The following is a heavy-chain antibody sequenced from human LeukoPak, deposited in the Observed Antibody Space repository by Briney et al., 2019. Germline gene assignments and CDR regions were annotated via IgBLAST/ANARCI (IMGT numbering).Heavy chain of an antibody. CDR3: ARGPYDSGPN. CDR1: GGSFSGYY. Sequence: SETLSLTCAVYGGSFSGYYWSWIRQPPVKGLEWIGEINHSGSTNYNPSLKSRVTISVDTSKNQFSLKLSSVTAADTAVYYCARGPYDSGPNWGQGTMVTVSS. CDR2: INHSGST. J-gene: IGHJ3*01. D-gene: IGHD3-22*01. V-gene: IGHV4-34*01.